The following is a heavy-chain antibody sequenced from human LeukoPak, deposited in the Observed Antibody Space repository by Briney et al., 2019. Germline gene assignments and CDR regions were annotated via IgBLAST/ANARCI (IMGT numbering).Heavy chain of an antibody. Sequence: GRSLRLSCAASGFTFSSYGMHWVRQAPGKGLEWVAVIWYDGSNKYYADSVKGRFTISRDNSKNSLYLQMNSLRVEDTAVHYCARDPWDVWGQGTTVTVSS. CDR2: IWYDGSNK. CDR3: ARDPWDV. CDR1: GFTFSSYG. V-gene: IGHV3-33*01. J-gene: IGHJ6*02.